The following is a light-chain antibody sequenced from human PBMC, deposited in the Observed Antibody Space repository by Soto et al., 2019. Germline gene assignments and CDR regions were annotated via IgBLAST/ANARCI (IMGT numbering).Light chain of an antibody. CDR3: QQYGSSPLT. CDR1: QTVSSSY. Sequence: EVVLTQSPGTLSLSPGERATLSCRASQTVSSSYLAWYQQKPGQAPRLLIYGASSRATGIPDRFSGSGSGTDFTLTISRLEPEDFAVYFCQQYGSSPLTCGQGTRQEIK. V-gene: IGKV3-20*01. CDR2: GAS. J-gene: IGKJ5*01.